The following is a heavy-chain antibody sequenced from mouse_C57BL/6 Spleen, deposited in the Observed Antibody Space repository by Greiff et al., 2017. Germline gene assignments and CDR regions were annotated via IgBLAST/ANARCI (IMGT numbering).Heavy chain of an antibody. CDR1: EYEFPSHD. J-gene: IGHJ3*01. Sequence: DVMLVESGGGLVQPGESLKLSCESNEYEFPSHDMSWVRKTPEKRLELVAAINSDGGSTYYPDTMERRFIISRDHTKKTLYLQMSSLRSEDTALYYCARHHHLWYPFAYWGQGTLVTVSA. CDR2: INSDGGST. CDR3: ARHHHLWYPFAY. V-gene: IGHV5-2*01. D-gene: IGHD2-1*01.